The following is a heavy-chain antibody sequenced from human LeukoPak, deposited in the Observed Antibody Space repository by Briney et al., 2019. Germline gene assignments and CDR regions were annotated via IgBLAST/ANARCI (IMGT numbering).Heavy chain of an antibody. Sequence: GGSLTLSCAASGFTFSSYEMNWVRQAPGKGLEWVSYISSSGSTIYYADSVKGRFTISRDNAKNSLYLQMNSLRAEDTAVYYCARGDGGTAMVTSMDYWGQGTLVTVSS. CDR1: GFTFSSYE. CDR3: ARGDGGTAMVTSMDY. CDR2: ISSSGSTI. D-gene: IGHD5-18*01. V-gene: IGHV3-48*03. J-gene: IGHJ4*02.